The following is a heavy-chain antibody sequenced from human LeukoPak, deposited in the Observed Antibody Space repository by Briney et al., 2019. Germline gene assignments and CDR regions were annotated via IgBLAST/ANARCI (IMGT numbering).Heavy chain of an antibody. Sequence: SETLSLTCTVSGGSISSGDYYWSWIRQPPGKGLEWIGYIYYSGSTYYNPSLKSRVTISVDTSKNQFSLKLSSVTAADTAVYYCARVPLYSGSRAGWFDPWGQGTLVTVSS. V-gene: IGHV4-30-4*01. J-gene: IGHJ5*02. CDR1: GGSISSGDYY. CDR2: IYYSGST. CDR3: ARVPLYSGSRAGWFDP. D-gene: IGHD1-26*01.